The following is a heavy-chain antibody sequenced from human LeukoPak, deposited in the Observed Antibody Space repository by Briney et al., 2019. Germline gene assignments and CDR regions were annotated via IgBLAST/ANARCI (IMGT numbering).Heavy chain of an antibody. CDR2: IYYSGST. CDR3: AREYGDY. CDR1: GGSITSYY. D-gene: IGHD4-17*01. J-gene: IGHJ4*02. V-gene: IGHV4-59*01. Sequence: SGTLSLTCTVSGGSITSYYWSWIRQPPGKGLEWIGYIYYSGSTNYNPSLKSRVTISVDTSKNQFSLKLSSVTAADTAVYYCAREYGDYWGQGTLVTVSS.